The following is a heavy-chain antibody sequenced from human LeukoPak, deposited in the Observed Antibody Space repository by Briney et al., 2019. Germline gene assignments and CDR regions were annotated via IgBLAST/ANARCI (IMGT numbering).Heavy chain of an antibody. V-gene: IGHV3-33*01. D-gene: IGHD4-11*01. J-gene: IGHJ4*02. CDR2: IWYDGSNK. Sequence: GGSLRLSCAASGFTFSSYGMHWVRQAPGKGLEWVAVIWYDGSNKYYADSVKGRFIISRDNSKNTLYLQMNSLRAEDTAVYYCARDRIGTVTTHLPYYWGQGTLVTVSS. CDR3: ARDRIGTVTTHLPYY. CDR1: GFTFSSYG.